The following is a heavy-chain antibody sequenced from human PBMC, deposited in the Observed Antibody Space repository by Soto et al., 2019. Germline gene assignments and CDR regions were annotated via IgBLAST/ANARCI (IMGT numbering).Heavy chain of an antibody. CDR2: INHSGST. CDR1: GGSFSGYY. CDR3: ARAHTNEYGDYAEPTKKNFDY. J-gene: IGHJ4*02. Sequence: SETLSLTCAVYGGSFSGYYWSWIRQPPGKGLEWIGEINHSGSTNYNPSLKSRVTISVDTSKNQFSLKLSSVTAADTAVYYCARAHTNEYGDYAEPTKKNFDYWGQGTLVTVSS. D-gene: IGHD4-17*01. V-gene: IGHV4-34*01.